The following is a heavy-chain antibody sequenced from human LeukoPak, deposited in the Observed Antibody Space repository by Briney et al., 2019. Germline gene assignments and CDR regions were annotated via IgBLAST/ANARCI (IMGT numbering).Heavy chain of an antibody. D-gene: IGHD3-22*01. CDR2: ISSSGSTI. Sequence: GGSLRLSCAASGFTFSSYSMNWVRQAPGKGLEGVSYISSSGSTIYYADSVKGRFTISRDNAKNSLYLQMNSLRAEDTAVYYCARVAETYYYDSSGSYFDYWGQGTLVTVSS. CDR3: ARVAETYYYDSSGSYFDY. CDR1: GFTFSSYS. V-gene: IGHV3-48*04. J-gene: IGHJ4*02.